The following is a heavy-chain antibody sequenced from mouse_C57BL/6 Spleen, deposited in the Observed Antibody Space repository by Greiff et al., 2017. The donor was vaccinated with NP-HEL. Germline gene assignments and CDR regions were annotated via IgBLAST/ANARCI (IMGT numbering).Heavy chain of an antibody. D-gene: IGHD2-5*01. CDR1: GYSITSCYY. CDR2: ISYDGSN. V-gene: IGHV3-6*01. Sequence: EVQLVESGPGLVKPSQSLSLTCSVTGYSITSCYYRYWIRQFPGNKLEWSGYISYDGSNNYNHSLKNRISFTLDRSKNQCFLKLNSVTTEDTATDYCAIIYYSNYHWYFDVWGTGTTVTVSS. CDR3: AIIYYSNYHWYFDV. J-gene: IGHJ1*03.